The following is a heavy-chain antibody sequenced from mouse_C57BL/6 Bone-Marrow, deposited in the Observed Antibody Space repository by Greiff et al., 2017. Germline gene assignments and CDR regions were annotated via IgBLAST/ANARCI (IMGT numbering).Heavy chain of an antibody. CDR1: GFSFNTYA. V-gene: IGHV10-1*01. J-gene: IGHJ1*03. D-gene: IGHD1-1*01. CDR2: IRSKSNNYAT. Sequence: EVKLVESGGGLVQPKGSLKLSCAASGFSFNTYAMNWVRQAPGKGLEWVARIRSKSNNYATYYADSVKDRFTISRDDSESMLYLQMNNLKTEDTAMYYCVRQSYYGSSYHWYFDVWGTGTTVTVSS. CDR3: VRQSYYGSSYHWYFDV.